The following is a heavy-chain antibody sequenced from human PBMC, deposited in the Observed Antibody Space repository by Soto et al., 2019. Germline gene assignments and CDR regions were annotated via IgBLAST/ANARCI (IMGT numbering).Heavy chain of an antibody. CDR2: INDDGRRT. J-gene: IGHJ4*02. Sequence: GGSLRLSCAASGLTFSSYWMHWVRQAPWKGLEWVSRINDDGRRTSYADSVKGRFTISRDNAKNTLYLQMNSLRDDDTAIYYCARRHRPSYTSDYWGQGTLVTVSS. V-gene: IGHV3-74*01. D-gene: IGHD4-4*01. CDR3: ARRHRPSYTSDY. CDR1: GLTFSSYW.